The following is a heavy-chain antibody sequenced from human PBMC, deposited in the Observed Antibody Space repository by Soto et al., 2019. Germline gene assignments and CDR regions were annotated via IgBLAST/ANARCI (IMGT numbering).Heavy chain of an antibody. D-gene: IGHD2-2*01. J-gene: IGHJ4*02. Sequence: PSETLSLTCTVSGGSISSYYWSWIRQPPGKGLEWIGYIYYSGSTNYNPSLKSRVTISVDTSKNHFSLKLSSVTAADTAVYYCARGLLPAAMTFLDYGGQETLVTVSS. CDR3: ARGLLPAAMTFLDY. CDR1: GGSISSYY. V-gene: IGHV4-59*01. CDR2: IYYSGST.